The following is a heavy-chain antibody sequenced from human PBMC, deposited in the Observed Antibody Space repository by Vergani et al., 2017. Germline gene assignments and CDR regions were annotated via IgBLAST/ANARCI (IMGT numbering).Heavy chain of an antibody. CDR1: GCTLGAYA. Sequence: VQLEESGGGVVQHARSLRLSCSGSGCTLGAYAMTWFRQAPGKGLEWVAFIWSKPYGGTTEYAASVKGRFTISREDSKSIAYLQMSSLKAEDTAVYYCTRCRRDDSYAYFDYWGQGPLVTVSP. D-gene: IGHD3-16*01. J-gene: IGHJ4*02. CDR2: IWSKPYGGTT. V-gene: IGHV3-49*03. CDR3: TRCRRDDSYAYFDY.